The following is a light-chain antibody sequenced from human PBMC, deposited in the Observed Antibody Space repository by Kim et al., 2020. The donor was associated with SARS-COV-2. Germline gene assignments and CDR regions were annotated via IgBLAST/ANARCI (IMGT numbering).Light chain of an antibody. CDR3: QAWDSSTVV. Sequence: LSPGQTARITCSGDKLGDKYACWYQQKPGQSPVLDIYQDSKRPSGIPERFSGSNSGNTATLTISGTQAMDEADYYCQAWDSSTVVFGGGTQLTVL. V-gene: IGLV3-1*01. J-gene: IGLJ2*01. CDR2: QDS. CDR1: KLGDKY.